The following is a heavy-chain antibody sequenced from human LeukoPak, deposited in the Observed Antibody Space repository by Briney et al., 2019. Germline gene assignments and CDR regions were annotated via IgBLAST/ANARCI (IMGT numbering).Heavy chain of an antibody. J-gene: IGHJ6*03. CDR2: INGSGGST. V-gene: IGHV3-23*01. CDR1: GFTFSSYA. Sequence: GGSLRLSCTASGFTFSSYAMSWVRQAPGKGLEWVSGINGSGGSTYYADSVRGRFTISRANSKSTVYLQMNSLRAEDMAVYYCARDIGGGSYYMDVWGKGTTVIVSS. D-gene: IGHD2-15*01. CDR3: ARDIGGGSYYMDV.